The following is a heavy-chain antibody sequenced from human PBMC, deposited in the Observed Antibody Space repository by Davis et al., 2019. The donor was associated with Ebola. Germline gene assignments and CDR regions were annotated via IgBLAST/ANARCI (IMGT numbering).Heavy chain of an antibody. D-gene: IGHD3-16*02. CDR2: INTGNGNT. J-gene: IGHJ4*02. Sequence: ASVKVSCKASGYIFTSYAMHWVRQTPGQRLEWMGWINTGNGNTKYSQKFQGRLTITRDTSASTDYMELSSLGSEDTAVYYCASHVWGSYHLDYWGQGTLITVSS. V-gene: IGHV1-3*04. CDR3: ASHVWGSYHLDY. CDR1: GYIFTSYA.